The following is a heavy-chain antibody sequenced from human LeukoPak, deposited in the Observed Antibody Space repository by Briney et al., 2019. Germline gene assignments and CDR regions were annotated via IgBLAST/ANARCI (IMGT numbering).Heavy chain of an antibody. J-gene: IGHJ6*02. CDR3: ARLGDSSGWTDYGMDV. Sequence: GESLMIPCKGPGYSFTSYWMGGVRQMPGKGLEWMGILYPGDSDTRYSPSFQGQVTISADKSISTAYLQWSSLKASDTAMYYCARLGDSSGWTDYGMDVWGQGTTVTVSS. D-gene: IGHD6-19*01. CDR2: LYPGDSDT. CDR1: GYSFTSYW. V-gene: IGHV5-51*01.